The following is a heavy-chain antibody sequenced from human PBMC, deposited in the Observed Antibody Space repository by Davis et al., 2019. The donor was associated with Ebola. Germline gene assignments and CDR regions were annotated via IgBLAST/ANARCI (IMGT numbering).Heavy chain of an antibody. D-gene: IGHD2-15*01. CDR2: IRYDGSVT. Sequence: GESLKISCAASGFTFSSYGMHWVRQAPGKGLEWVTFIRYDGSVTYYGDSVKGRFTISRDNSKKMLYLQMNSLRPEDTAVYYCAKGTSVVPAPLDAFDIWGQGTMVTVSS. CDR1: GFTFSSYG. V-gene: IGHV3-30*02. J-gene: IGHJ3*02. CDR3: AKGTSVVPAPLDAFDI.